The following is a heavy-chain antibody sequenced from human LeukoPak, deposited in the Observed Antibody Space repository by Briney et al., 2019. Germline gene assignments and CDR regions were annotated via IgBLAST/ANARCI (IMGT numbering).Heavy chain of an antibody. CDR3: ARQIKDGYFDL. CDR1: GYNFAYYY. CDR2: FYPGDSYP. D-gene: IGHD5-24*01. Sequence: GESLKISCQDSGYNFAYYYLAWVRQLPGKGLEWMGIFYPGDSYPRYSPSFQGQVTISADKSIGTTYLQWTSLQASDSAMYYCARQIKDGYFDLWGQGTLVTVSS. V-gene: IGHV5-51*01. J-gene: IGHJ4*02.